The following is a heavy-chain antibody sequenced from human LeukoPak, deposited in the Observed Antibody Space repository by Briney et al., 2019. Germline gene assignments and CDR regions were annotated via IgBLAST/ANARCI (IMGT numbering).Heavy chain of an antibody. Sequence: ASVKVSCKVSGYTLTELSMHWVRQAPGKGLEWMGGFDPEDGEIIYAQKFQGRVTMTEDTSTDTAYMELSSLRSEDTAVYYCATQGLGMAAFDIWGQGTMVTVSS. D-gene: IGHD5-24*01. CDR3: ATQGLGMAAFDI. J-gene: IGHJ3*02. CDR1: GYTLTELS. CDR2: FDPEDGEI. V-gene: IGHV1-24*01.